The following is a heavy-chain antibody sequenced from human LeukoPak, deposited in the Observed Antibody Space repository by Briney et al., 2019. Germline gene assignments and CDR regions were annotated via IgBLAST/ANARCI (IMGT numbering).Heavy chain of an antibody. Sequence: GRSLRLSCAASGFTFSSYAMHWVRQAPGKGLEWVAVISYDGSNKYYADSVKGRFTISRDNSKNTLYLQMNSLRAEDTAVYYCARSSYYDILNPNDYWGQGTLVTVSS. CDR3: ARSSYYDILNPNDY. V-gene: IGHV3-30-3*01. CDR1: GFTFSSYA. CDR2: ISYDGSNK. D-gene: IGHD3-9*01. J-gene: IGHJ4*02.